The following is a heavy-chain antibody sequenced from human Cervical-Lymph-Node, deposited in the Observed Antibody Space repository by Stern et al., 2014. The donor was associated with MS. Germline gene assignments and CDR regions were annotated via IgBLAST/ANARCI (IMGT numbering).Heavy chain of an antibody. Sequence: VQLVQSGAEVKKPGASVKVSCKASGYTFTSYYMHWVRQAPGQGLEWMGIINPNGGTTNRAQKFQGRVTMTRDTSTSTVYMELSSLRSEDTAVYYCAREKRDCSGGSCYSRDDYWGQGTLVTVSS. D-gene: IGHD2-15*01. CDR3: AREKRDCSGGSCYSRDDY. CDR2: INPNGGTT. J-gene: IGHJ4*02. CDR1: GYTFTSYY. V-gene: IGHV1-46*03.